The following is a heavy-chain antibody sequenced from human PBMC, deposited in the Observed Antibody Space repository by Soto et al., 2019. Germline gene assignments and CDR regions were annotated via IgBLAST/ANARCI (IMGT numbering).Heavy chain of an antibody. D-gene: IGHD3-9*01. CDR2: IYYSGST. J-gene: IGHJ4*02. Sequence: QVQLQESGPGLVKPSQTLSLTCTVSGGSISSGGYYWSWIRQHPGKGLEWIGYIYYSGSTYYNPSLKSRVTISVDTSKNQFSLKLSSVTAADTAVYYCARASHYDILTGYYRTIFDYWGQGTLVTVSS. CDR3: ARASHYDILTGYYRTIFDY. V-gene: IGHV4-31*03. CDR1: GGSISSGGYY.